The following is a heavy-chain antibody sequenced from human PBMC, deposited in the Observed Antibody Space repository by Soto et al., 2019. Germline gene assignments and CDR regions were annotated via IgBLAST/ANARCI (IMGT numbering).Heavy chain of an antibody. D-gene: IGHD2-2*01. Sequence: GASVKVSCKASGYTFTSNAMQWVRQAPGQGLEWMALINPTSGGTNYAQKFQGRVTMTWDTSISTAYMELSRLRSDDTAIYYCARGYCSSSGCSHYFDYWGQGTLVTVSS. J-gene: IGHJ4*02. CDR2: INPTSGGT. V-gene: IGHV1-2*02. CDR1: GYTFTSNA. CDR3: ARGYCSSSGCSHYFDY.